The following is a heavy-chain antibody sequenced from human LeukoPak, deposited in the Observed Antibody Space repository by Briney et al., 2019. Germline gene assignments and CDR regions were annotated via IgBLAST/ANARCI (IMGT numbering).Heavy chain of an antibody. CDR1: GYTFTSYA. CDR3: PRVGYYVFWSGSHTPGDWFDP. V-gene: IGHV7-4-1*02. J-gene: IGHJ5*02. CDR2: INTNTGNP. Sequence: ASVKVSCKASGYTFTSYAMNWVRQAPGQGLEWMGWINTNTGNPTYAQGFTGRFVFSLDTSVSTAYLQISSLKAEDTAVYYCPRVGYYVFWSGSHTPGDWFDPWGQGTLVTVSS. D-gene: IGHD3-3*01.